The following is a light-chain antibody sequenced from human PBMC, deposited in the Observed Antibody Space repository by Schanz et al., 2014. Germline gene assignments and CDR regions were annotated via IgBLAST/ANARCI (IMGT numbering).Light chain of an antibody. J-gene: IGLJ3*02. Sequence: QSVLTQPPSASGTPGQRVTISCSGSSSNIGSNTVNWYQQLPGTAPKLLIYSNNQRPSGVPDRFSGSKSGSSASLAISGLQSEDETHYYCQSYDSRLSAWVFGGGTKVTVL. CDR3: QSYDSRLSAWV. CDR2: SNN. V-gene: IGLV1-44*01. CDR1: SSNIGSNT.